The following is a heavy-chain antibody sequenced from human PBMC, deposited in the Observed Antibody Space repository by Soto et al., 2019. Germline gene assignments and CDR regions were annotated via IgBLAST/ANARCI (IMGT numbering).Heavy chain of an antibody. CDR3: ARDRGTYSSSWDYYYYGMDV. CDR1: GGSIRSYY. J-gene: IGHJ6*02. Sequence: SETLSLTCTVSGGSIRSYYCSWIRQPPGKGLEWIGYIYYSGSTNYNPSLKSRVTISVDTSKNQFSLKLSSVTAADTAVYYCARDRGTYSSSWDYYYYGMDVWGQGTTVTVSS. D-gene: IGHD6-13*01. V-gene: IGHV4-59*01. CDR2: IYYSGST.